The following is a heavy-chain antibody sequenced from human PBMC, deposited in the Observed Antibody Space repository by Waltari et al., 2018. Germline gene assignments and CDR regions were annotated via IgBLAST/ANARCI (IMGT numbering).Heavy chain of an antibody. CDR2: IYSGGST. Sequence: EVQLVESGGGLIQPGGSLRLSCAASGFTVSRNYMSWVRPAPGKGLEWVSVIYSGGSTYYADSVKGRFTISRDNSKNTLYLQMNSLRAEDTAVYYCARVSTMIDSSGYYPYYYYGMDVWGQGTTVTVSS. CDR3: ARVSTMIDSSGYYPYYYYGMDV. D-gene: IGHD3-22*01. J-gene: IGHJ6*02. V-gene: IGHV3-53*01. CDR1: GFTVSRNY.